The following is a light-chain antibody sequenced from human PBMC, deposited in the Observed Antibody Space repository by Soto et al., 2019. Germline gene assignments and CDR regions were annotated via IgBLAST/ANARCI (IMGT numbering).Light chain of an antibody. J-gene: IGKJ5*01. V-gene: IGKV3-11*01. CDR2: DAS. CDR3: QQRSNWPII. Sequence: EIVLTQSPATLSLSPGERATLSCRTSQSVSSYFAWYQQKPGRAARLLIYDASNRATGIPARFIVSGSGTDFTLTISSLVPEDFAVYYCQQRSNWPIIFGEGTRLEIK. CDR1: QSVSSY.